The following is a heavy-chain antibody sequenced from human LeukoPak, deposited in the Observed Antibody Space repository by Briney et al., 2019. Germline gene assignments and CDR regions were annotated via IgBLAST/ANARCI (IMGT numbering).Heavy chain of an antibody. D-gene: IGHD6-13*01. J-gene: IGHJ4*02. CDR3: ARVLAAAGAAFDY. Sequence: PGGSLRLSCAASGFTFSSYSMNWVRQAPGKGLEWVSSISSSSSYIYYADSVKGRFTISRDNAKNSLYLQMNSLRAEDTAVYYCARVLAAAGAAFDYWGQGTLVTVSS. V-gene: IGHV3-21*01. CDR1: GFTFSSYS. CDR2: ISSSSSYI.